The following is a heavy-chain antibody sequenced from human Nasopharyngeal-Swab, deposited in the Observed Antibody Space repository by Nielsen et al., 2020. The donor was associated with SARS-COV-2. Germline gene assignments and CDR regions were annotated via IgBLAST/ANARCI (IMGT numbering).Heavy chain of an antibody. J-gene: IGHJ4*02. V-gene: IGHV4-39*01. CDR3: ARHVSSSWYAAVAGIRAFDY. D-gene: IGHD6-13*01. CDR2: IYYSGST. Sequence: WIRQPPGKGLEWIGSIYYSGSTYYHPSLKSRVTISVDTSKNRFSLKLSSVAAADTAVYYCARHVSSSWYAAVAGIRAFDYWGQGTLVTVSS.